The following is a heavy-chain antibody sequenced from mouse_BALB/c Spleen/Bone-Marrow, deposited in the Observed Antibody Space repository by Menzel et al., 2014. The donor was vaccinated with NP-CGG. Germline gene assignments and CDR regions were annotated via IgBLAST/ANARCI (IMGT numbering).Heavy chain of an antibody. Sequence: EVKLMESGAELVRSGASVKLSCTASGFNIKDYYVHWVKQRPEQGLEWIGWIDPENGDTEYAPKFQGNATMTADTSSNTAYLQLSSLTSEDTAVYYCNEGYGNYGYWGQGTTLTVSS. CDR2: IDPENGDT. V-gene: IGHV14-4*02. D-gene: IGHD2-10*02. CDR3: NEGYGNYGY. CDR1: GFNIKDYY. J-gene: IGHJ2*01.